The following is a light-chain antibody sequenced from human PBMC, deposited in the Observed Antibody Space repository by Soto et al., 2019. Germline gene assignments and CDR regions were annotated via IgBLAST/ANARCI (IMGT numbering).Light chain of an antibody. CDR3: QPYGSSPWT. CDR1: QSVSSSY. CDR2: GAS. Sequence: EIVLTQSPGTLSLSPGERATLSCRASQSVSSSYLAWYKQKPGQAPRPLIYGASSRAIGIPDRFSGSGSGTDFTLTISRLEPEDFAVYYCQPYGSSPWTFGQGTKVEIK. J-gene: IGKJ1*01. V-gene: IGKV3-20*01.